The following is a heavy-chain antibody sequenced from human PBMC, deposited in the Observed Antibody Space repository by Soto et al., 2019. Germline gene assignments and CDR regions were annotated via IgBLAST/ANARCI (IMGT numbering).Heavy chain of an antibody. J-gene: IGHJ6*02. D-gene: IGHD3-10*01. CDR2: IIPVFGTA. CDR1: GGPYNSFA. CDR3: ARFLGGAGSYYDGQNYNYYNGMDV. Sequence: SVKVSCKASGGPYNSFAISWVRQAPGQGLEWIGGIIPVFGTATYAQKFKGRVTITAEESTSTAYMELSSLTSEDTAVYYCARFLGGAGSYYDGQNYNYYNGMDVWGQGTRSPSP. V-gene: IGHV1-69*13.